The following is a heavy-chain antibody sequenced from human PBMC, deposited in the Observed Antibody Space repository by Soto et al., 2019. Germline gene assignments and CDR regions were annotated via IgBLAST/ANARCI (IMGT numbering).Heavy chain of an antibody. J-gene: IGHJ3*01. CDR2: IREYGDS. Sequence: QVQLVQSGAEVKKPGATVKVSCKASGYIVTSFGINWVRQAPGQGLEWMGCIREYGDSNYSEKLQDRVSLTTDTYTNTAYMELRSLGSDDTGVYYCARGGGAYDVWGQGTKITVSS. CDR3: ARGGGAYDV. CDR1: GYIVTSFG. V-gene: IGHV1-18*01.